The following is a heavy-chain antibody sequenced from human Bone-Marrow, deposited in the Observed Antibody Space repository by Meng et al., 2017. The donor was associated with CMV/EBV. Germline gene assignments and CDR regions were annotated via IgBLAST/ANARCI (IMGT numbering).Heavy chain of an antibody. V-gene: IGHV3-21*01. D-gene: IGHD3-3*01. CDR1: GFTFSTYS. CDR3: ARDQAVGYDFWSGYHYY. Sequence: GGSLRLSCAASGFTFSTYSMNWVRQAPGQGLEWVSSISRTSSYIYYADSVEGRFTISRDNAKNSLYLQMNSQRAEDTAVYYCARDQAVGYDFWSGYHYYWGQGTLVTVSS. J-gene: IGHJ4*02. CDR2: ISRTSSYI.